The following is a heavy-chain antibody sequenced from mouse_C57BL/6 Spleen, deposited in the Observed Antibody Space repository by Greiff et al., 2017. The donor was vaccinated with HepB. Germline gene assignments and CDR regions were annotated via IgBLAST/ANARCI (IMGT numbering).Heavy chain of an antibody. J-gene: IGHJ1*03. V-gene: IGHV14-4*01. Sequence: EVKLMESGAELVRPGASVKLSCTASGFNIKDDYMHWVKQRPEQGLEWIGWIDPENGDTEYASKFQGKATITADTSSNTAYLQLSSLTSEDTAVYYCTTRFGGNWYFDVWGTGTTVTVSS. CDR3: TTRFGGNWYFDV. D-gene: IGHD1-1*02. CDR2: IDPENGDT. CDR1: GFNIKDDY.